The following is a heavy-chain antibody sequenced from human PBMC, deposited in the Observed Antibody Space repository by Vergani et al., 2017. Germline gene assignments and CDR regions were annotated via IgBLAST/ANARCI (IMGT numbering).Heavy chain of an antibody. CDR1: GGSFSGYY. CDR3: ARVRGYYYMDV. J-gene: IGHJ6*03. V-gene: IGHV4-34*01. Sequence: QVQLQQGGAGLLKPSETLSLTCAVYGGSFSGYYWSWIRQPPGKGLEWIGEINHSGSTNYNPSLKSRVTISVDTSKNQFSLKLSSVTAADTAVYYCARVRGYYYMDVWGKGTTVTVSS. CDR2: INHSGST.